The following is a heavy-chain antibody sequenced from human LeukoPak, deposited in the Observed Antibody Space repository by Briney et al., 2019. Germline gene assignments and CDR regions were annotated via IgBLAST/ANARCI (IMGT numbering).Heavy chain of an antibody. D-gene: IGHD6-6*01. J-gene: IGHJ4*02. CDR2: IYYTRST. V-gene: IGHV4-59*08. CDR1: GDLNNRLY. CDR3: ARRRAYSGSSPFDY. Sequence: SETLSLPCSVSGDLNNRLYGRWPRHPPGRGLEWVGYIYYTRSTNYNPSLKSRVTMFVDMSKNQFSLRLSSVTAADTAVYYCARRRAYSGSSPFDYWGQGTLVTVSS.